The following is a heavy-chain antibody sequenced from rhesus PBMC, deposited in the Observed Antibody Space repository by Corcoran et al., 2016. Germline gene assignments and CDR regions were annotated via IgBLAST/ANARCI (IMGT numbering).Heavy chain of an antibody. CDR2: IYWNDSK. J-gene: IGHJ6*01. Sequence: QVTLKESGPALVKPTQTLTLTCTLSGFSISSSGTGVGWIRQPPGKALEWLASIYWNDSKYYSTSLKSRLTISKDTAKNLVVLTMTNMDPVDTATYFCERVLYGGTLTSAFDYWGQGVVVTVSS. V-gene: IGHV2-95*01. D-gene: IGHD6-25*01. CDR3: ERVLYGGTLTSAFDY. CDR1: GFSISSSGTG.